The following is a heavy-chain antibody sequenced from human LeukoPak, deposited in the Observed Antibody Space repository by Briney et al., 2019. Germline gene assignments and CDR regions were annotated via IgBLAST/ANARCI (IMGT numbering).Heavy chain of an antibody. CDR1: GFTFSGYA. CDR2: ISGSGGST. V-gene: IGHV3-23*01. J-gene: IGHJ5*02. CDR3: ARRVIPVAGVSRFDP. Sequence: PGGSLRLSCAASGFTFSGYAMSWVRQAPGKGLEWVSAISGSGGSTYYADSVKGRFTISRDNSKNTLYLQMNSLRAEDTAVYYCARRVIPVAGVSRFDPWGQGTLVTVSS. D-gene: IGHD6-19*01.